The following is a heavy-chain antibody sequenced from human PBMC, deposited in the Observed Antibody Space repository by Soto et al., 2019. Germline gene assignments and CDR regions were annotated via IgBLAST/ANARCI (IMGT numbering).Heavy chain of an antibody. Sequence: GGSLRLSCAASGFTFSSYGMHWVRQAPGKGLEWVAVISYDGSNKYYADSVKGRFTISRDNSKNTLYLQMNSLRAEDTAVYYCAKEGPRATYDFWSGPQGFNIGTGGQYYYYGMDVWGQGTTVTVSS. D-gene: IGHD3-3*01. CDR1: GFTFSSYG. CDR3: AKEGPRATYDFWSGPQGFNIGTGGQYYYYGMDV. J-gene: IGHJ6*02. CDR2: ISYDGSNK. V-gene: IGHV3-30*18.